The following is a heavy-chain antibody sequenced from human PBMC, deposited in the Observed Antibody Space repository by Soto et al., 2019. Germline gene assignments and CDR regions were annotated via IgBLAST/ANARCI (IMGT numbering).Heavy chain of an antibody. CDR3: GKGHDILVFPTVDY. D-gene: IGHD2-15*01. V-gene: IGHV3-23*01. CDR1: GFTFNNYV. J-gene: IGHJ4*02. Sequence: PWGSLRLSCAASGFTFNNYVMSWVRQAPGKGLEGVSGISSTGGGTYYADPVKGRFTISRDNSKNTLYLQMNNLRAGDSAVYYCGKGHDILVFPTVDYWGQGTLVTVSS. CDR2: ISSTGGGT.